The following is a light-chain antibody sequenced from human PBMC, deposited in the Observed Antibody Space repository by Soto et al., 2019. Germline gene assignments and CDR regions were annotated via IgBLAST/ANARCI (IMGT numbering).Light chain of an antibody. CDR3: QYYGNSPLT. Sequence: EIVLTQSPGTLSLSPGERATLSCRASQSISTSSLAWYRQKPGQAPRLLIYDAFNRATGIPDRFSGGGSGTDFTLTITRLEPEDFAVYYCQYYGNSPLTFGQGTKVDIK. V-gene: IGKV3-20*01. J-gene: IGKJ1*01. CDR2: DAF. CDR1: QSISTSS.